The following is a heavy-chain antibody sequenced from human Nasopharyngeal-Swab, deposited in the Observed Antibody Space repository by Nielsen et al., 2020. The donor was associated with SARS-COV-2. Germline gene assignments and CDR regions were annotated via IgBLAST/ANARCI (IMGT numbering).Heavy chain of an antibody. Sequence: GESLKISWAASGFTFSSYGMHWVRQAPGKGLEWVAVIWYDGSNKYYADSVKGRFTISRDNSKNTLYLQMNSLRAEDTAVYYCARARAAGRNNWFDPWGQGTLVTVSS. V-gene: IGHV3-33*01. CDR3: ARARAAGRNNWFDP. CDR2: IWYDGSNK. J-gene: IGHJ5*02. CDR1: GFTFSSYG. D-gene: IGHD6-13*01.